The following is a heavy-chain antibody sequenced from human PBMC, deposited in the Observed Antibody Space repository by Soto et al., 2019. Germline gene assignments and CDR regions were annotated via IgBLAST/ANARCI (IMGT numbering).Heavy chain of an antibody. V-gene: IGHV3-30-3*01. CDR1: GFTFSSYA. Sequence: QVQLVESGGGVVQPGRSLRLSCAASGFTFSSYAMHWVRQAPGKGLAWVAVISYDGSNKYYADSVKGRFTISRDNSKNMLYLQMNSLRAEDTAVYYCARAQKYYYDSSGYRCAFDIWGQGTMVTVSS. D-gene: IGHD3-22*01. CDR3: ARAQKYYYDSSGYRCAFDI. CDR2: ISYDGSNK. J-gene: IGHJ3*02.